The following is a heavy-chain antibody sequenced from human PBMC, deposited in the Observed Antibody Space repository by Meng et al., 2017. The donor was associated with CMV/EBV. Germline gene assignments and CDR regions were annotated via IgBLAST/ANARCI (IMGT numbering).Heavy chain of an antibody. CDR1: GFTFSSYS. CDR2: ISSSSSYI. D-gene: IGHD3-3*01. J-gene: IGHJ6*02. CDR3: ARDAVEYDIWKNYYYYGMDV. V-gene: IGHV3-21*04. Sequence: GGSLRLSCAASGFTFSSYSMNWVRQAPGKGLEWVSSISSSSSYIYYADSVKGRFTISRDNAKNSLYLQMNSLRAEDTAVYYCARDAVEYDIWKNYYYYGMDVWGQGTTVTVSS.